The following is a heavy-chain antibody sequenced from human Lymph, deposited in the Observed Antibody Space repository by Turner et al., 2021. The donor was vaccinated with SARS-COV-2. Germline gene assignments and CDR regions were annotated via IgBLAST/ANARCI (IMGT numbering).Heavy chain of an antibody. V-gene: IGHV3-23*01. CDR3: ANLYPTVSWEFPYGMDV. J-gene: IGHJ6*02. CDR1: GFTFNNVS. Sequence: EVQLLESGGGLVQPGGSLRLPCAAAGFTFNNVSMSWVRQAPGKGLEWVSTISGSGGSTYYADSVKGRFIISRDNSKNTLYLQMNSLRAEDTAVYYCANLYPTVSWEFPYGMDVWGQGTTVTVSS. CDR2: ISGSGGST. D-gene: IGHD3-16*01.